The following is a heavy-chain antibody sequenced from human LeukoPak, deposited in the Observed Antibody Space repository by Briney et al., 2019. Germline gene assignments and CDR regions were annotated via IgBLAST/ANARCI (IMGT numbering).Heavy chain of an antibody. V-gene: IGHV3-48*04. CDR1: GFIFSSYS. Sequence: GGSLRLSCAASGFIFSSYSMNWVRQAPGQGLEWVAYITGGGDVTHYGDSVKGRFTVSRDSAKNSLFLQLNSLSAEDTATYYCAKDPSGTFSYHASDVWGQGTMVTVSS. D-gene: IGHD1-26*01. J-gene: IGHJ3*01. CDR2: ITGGGDVT. CDR3: AKDPSGTFSYHASDV.